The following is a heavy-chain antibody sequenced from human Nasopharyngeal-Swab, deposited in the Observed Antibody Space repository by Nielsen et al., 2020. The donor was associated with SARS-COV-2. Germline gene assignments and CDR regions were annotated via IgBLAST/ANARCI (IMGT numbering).Heavy chain of an antibody. D-gene: IGHD2/OR15-2a*01. CDR2: ISGSGGST. Sequence: GESLKISCAASGFTFSSYAMSWVRQAPGKGLEWVSAISGSGGSTYYADPVKGRFTISRDNSKNTLYLQMNSLRAEDTAVYYCAKHPIRIYYYYMDVWGKGTTVTVSS. J-gene: IGHJ6*03. CDR1: GFTFSSYA. CDR3: AKHPIRIYYYYMDV. V-gene: IGHV3-23*01.